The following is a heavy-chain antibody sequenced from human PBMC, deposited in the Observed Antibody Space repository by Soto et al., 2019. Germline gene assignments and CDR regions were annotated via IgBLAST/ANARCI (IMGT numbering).Heavy chain of an antibody. CDR3: AAGHYYDSSGPGGLDDY. Sequence: QVQLVQSGAEVKKPGSSVKVSCKASGGTFSSYAISWVRQAPGQGLEWMGGIIPIFGTANYAQKFQGRVTITADESTSTAYMELSSLRSEDTVVYYCAAGHYYDSSGPGGLDDYWGQGTLVTVSS. CDR1: GGTFSSYA. D-gene: IGHD3-22*01. V-gene: IGHV1-69*01. CDR2: IIPIFGTA. J-gene: IGHJ4*02.